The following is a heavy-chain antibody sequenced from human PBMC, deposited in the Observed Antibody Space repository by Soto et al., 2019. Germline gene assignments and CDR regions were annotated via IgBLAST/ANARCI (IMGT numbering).Heavy chain of an antibody. CDR1: DKTFLSYG. CDR3: ATQIDTVMVFRD. V-gene: IGHV1-18*01. CDR2: ISPYNGNT. D-gene: IGHD5-18*01. Sequence: QVQLVQSGAEVKKPGASVKVSCKASDKTFLSYGISWVRQGPGQGLEWMGWISPYNGNTNYAQKLQGRVTMTTDTSTSIAYMELRSLRSDDTAVYYCATQIDTVMVFRDWGQGTLVTVSS. J-gene: IGHJ4*02.